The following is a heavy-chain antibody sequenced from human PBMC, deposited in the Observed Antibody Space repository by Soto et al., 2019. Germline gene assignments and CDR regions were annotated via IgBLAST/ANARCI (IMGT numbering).Heavy chain of an antibody. CDR1: GFTFSSYA. D-gene: IGHD4-4*01. Sequence: GGSLRLSCAASGFTFSSYAMSWVRQAPGKGLEWVSAISGSGGSTYYADSVKGRFTISRDNSKNTLYLQMNSLRAEDTAVYYCAKGGKPGESLLDFDYWGQGNLVTVSS. CDR2: ISGSGGST. V-gene: IGHV3-23*01. J-gene: IGHJ4*02. CDR3: AKGGKPGESLLDFDY.